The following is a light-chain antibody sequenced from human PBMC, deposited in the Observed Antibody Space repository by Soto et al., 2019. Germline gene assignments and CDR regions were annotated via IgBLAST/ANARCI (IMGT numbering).Light chain of an antibody. Sequence: DIQMTHSPSSLSATVVDRVTITFLASQTIGKYLNWYQQQPGKVPKLLIYDASYLQSGVPSRFSGSESGTAFTLNISDLRPEDFATYYCQKSFSIPFTFGPGTKVDIK. CDR3: QKSFSIPFT. J-gene: IGKJ3*01. CDR1: QTIGKY. CDR2: DAS. V-gene: IGKV1-39*01.